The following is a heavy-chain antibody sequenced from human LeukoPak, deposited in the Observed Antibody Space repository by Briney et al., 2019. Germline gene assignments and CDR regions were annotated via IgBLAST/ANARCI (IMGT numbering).Heavy chain of an antibody. CDR3: AKVKGATNYYFDY. Sequence: PGGSLRLSCAASRFTFSSYVLHRVRQDPGKGLEWVAFKGYDVSNKYYADGVRGRFITSRDNSRNALDLQMNSLRAVDTAVYYCAKVKGATNYYFDYWGQGILVTVSS. J-gene: IGHJ4*02. V-gene: IGHV3-30*02. CDR1: RFTFSSYV. CDR2: KGYDVSNK.